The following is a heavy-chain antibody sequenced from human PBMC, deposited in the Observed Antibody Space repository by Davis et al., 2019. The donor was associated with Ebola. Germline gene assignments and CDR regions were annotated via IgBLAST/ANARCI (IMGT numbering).Heavy chain of an antibody. CDR3: AKAHNLLRFLESTYFDY. CDR2: IIPIFGTA. J-gene: IGHJ4*02. CDR1: GYTFTSYY. Sequence: SVKVSCKASGYTFTSYYMHWVRQAPGQGLEWMGGIIPIFGTANYAQKFQGRVTITADESTSTAYMELSSLRSEDTAVYYCAKAHNLLRFLESTYFDYWGQGTLVTVSS. V-gene: IGHV1-69*13. D-gene: IGHD3-3*01.